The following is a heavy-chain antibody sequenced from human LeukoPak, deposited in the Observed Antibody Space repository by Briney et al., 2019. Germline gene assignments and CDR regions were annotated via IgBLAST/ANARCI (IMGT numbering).Heavy chain of an antibody. J-gene: IGHJ2*01. D-gene: IGHD6-25*01. CDR2: ISSDGNNI. V-gene: IGHV3-30*04. CDR1: GFTFSDYS. CDR3: ARDKGRLYWYFDL. Sequence: GGSLRLSCAASGFTFSDYSMHWVRQAPGKGLEWVAVISSDGNNIYYADSVKGRFTISRDNSKNTLYLQMSYLRAEDTAVYYCARDKGRLYWYFDLWGRGTLVTVSS.